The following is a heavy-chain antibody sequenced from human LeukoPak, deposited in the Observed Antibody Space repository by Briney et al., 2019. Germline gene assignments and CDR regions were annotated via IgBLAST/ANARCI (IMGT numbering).Heavy chain of an antibody. CDR2: IYYSGST. J-gene: IGHJ6*02. CDR1: GGSISSYD. D-gene: IGHD1-26*01. V-gene: IGHV4-59*01. CDR3: ARESGYLYGMDV. Sequence: SETLSLTCTVSGGSISSYDWSWIRQPPGKGLEWMGYIYYSGSTNYNPSLKSRVTISVDTSKDQLSLKLSSVTAADTAVYYCARESGYLYGMDVWGQGTTVTVSS.